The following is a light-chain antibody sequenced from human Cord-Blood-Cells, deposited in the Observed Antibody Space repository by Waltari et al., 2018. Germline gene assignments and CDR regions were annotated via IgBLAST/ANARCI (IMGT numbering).Light chain of an antibody. CDR3: QQYDSTPGT. J-gene: IGKJ1*01. Sequence: DIVMTQSPDSLAVSLGERATINCKSSQSVLYSSNNKNYLAWYQQKPGQPPKLLIYWASTRESGVPDRFSGSGSGTDFTLTISSLQAEDAAVYFCQQYDSTPGTFGQGTNVEIK. CDR1: QSVLYSSNNKNY. V-gene: IGKV4-1*01. CDR2: WAS.